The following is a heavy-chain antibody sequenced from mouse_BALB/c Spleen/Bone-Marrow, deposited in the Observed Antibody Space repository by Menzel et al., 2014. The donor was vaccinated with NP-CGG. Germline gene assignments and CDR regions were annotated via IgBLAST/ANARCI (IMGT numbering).Heavy chain of an antibody. CDR3: AKNYYYGYVAY. D-gene: IGHD1-2*01. J-gene: IGHJ3*01. Sequence: EVKLLESGGGLVQPGGSLKLSCAASGFDFSRYWMTWVRQAPGKGLEWIGEINPDSSTINYAPSLKDKFIISRDNAKNTLYLQMSRVRSEDTALYYCAKNYYYGYVAYWGQGTLVTVSA. V-gene: IGHV4-1*02. CDR2: INPDSSTI. CDR1: GFDFSRYW.